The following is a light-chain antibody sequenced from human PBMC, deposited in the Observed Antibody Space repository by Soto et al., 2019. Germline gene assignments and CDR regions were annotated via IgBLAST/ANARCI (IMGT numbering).Light chain of an antibody. J-gene: IGKJ4*01. V-gene: IGKV1-12*01. Sequence: DLQMTQSPSTVSASVGDRVTITCRASQGITTWLAWYQQKPGKAPRLLIYAASNLQSGIPSRFSGSGSGTDFTLTISSLQPEDFGTYYCQQTDNFPLTFGGGTKVEIK. CDR2: AAS. CDR1: QGITTW. CDR3: QQTDNFPLT.